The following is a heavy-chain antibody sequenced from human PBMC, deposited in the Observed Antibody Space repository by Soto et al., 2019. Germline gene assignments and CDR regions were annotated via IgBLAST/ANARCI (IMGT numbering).Heavy chain of an antibody. Sequence: PGGPLRLSRAASGFTFDDYAMHWVRQAPGKGLEWVAVISYDGSNKYYADSVKGRFTISRDNSKNTLYLQMNSLRAEDTAVYYCAKGSLLRPIAVAPFDYWGQGTLVTVSS. D-gene: IGHD6-19*01. CDR1: GFTFDDYA. J-gene: IGHJ4*02. V-gene: IGHV3-30*18. CDR2: ISYDGSNK. CDR3: AKGSLLRPIAVAPFDY.